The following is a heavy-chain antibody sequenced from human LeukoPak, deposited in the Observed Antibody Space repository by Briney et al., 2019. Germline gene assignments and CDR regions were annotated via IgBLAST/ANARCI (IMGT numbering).Heavy chain of an antibody. CDR2: ISAHNGNT. CDR3: ARDPPFIVVVVAATPDDY. D-gene: IGHD2-15*01. J-gene: IGHJ4*02. V-gene: IGHV1-18*01. Sequence: ASVKVSCKASGYTFTSYGISWVRQAPGQGLEWMGWISAHNGNTNYAQKLQGRVTMTTDTSTSTAYMELRSLRSDDTAVYYCARDPPFIVVVVAATPDDYWGQGTLVTVSS. CDR1: GYTFTSYG.